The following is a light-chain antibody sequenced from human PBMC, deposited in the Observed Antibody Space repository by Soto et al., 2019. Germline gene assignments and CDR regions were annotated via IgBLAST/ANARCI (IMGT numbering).Light chain of an antibody. J-gene: IGKJ1*01. Sequence: EIVLTQSPATLSLSPGERVTLSCRASQGVSSYLAWYQQKPGQAPRLLIYDASNRATGIPARFSGSGPGTDFTLTISSLEPEDFAVYYCQQRSNWPWTFGQGTKVEIK. CDR1: QGVSSY. V-gene: IGKV3D-11*01. CDR3: QQRSNWPWT. CDR2: DAS.